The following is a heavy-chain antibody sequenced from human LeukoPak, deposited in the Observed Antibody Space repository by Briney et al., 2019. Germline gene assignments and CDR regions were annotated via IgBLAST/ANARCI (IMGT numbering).Heavy chain of an antibody. CDR1: GFTFSSYA. Sequence: GGSLRLSCAVSGFTFSSYAMTWVRQTPGKGLEWVSAITASGGSTYYADSVKGRYTISRDNSKNTLYLQVNSLRAEDTAVYYCAKVPYGDYYFENWGQGTLVTVSS. V-gene: IGHV3-23*01. CDR3: AKVPYGDYYFEN. D-gene: IGHD4-17*01. CDR2: ITASGGST. J-gene: IGHJ4*02.